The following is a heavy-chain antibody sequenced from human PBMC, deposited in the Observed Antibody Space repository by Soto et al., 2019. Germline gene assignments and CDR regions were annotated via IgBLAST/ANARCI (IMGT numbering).Heavy chain of an antibody. Sequence: PSETLAITCTDSGDSISSYHWSWIRQPPGKGLEWIGYIYDSGSTNYNPSLKSRVTISLDTSKNQFSLKLSFVTAADTAVYYCARARGRYCSGGSCASRVPTLDYWGQGTLVTVS. CDR2: IYDSGST. CDR1: GDSISSYH. D-gene: IGHD2-15*01. J-gene: IGHJ4*02. V-gene: IGHV4-59*01. CDR3: ARARGRYCSGGSCASRVPTLDY.